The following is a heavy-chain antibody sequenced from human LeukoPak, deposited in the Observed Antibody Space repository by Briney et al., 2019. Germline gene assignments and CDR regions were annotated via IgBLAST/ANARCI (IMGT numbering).Heavy chain of an antibody. D-gene: IGHD2-2*01. J-gene: IGHJ6*03. CDR1: GGSISSSSYY. Sequence: SEALSLTCTVSGGSISSSSYYWGWIRQPPGKGLEWIGSIYYSGSTYYNPSLKSRVTISVDTSKNQFSLKLSSVTAADTAVYYCARVCYGRGYYYYYMDVWGKGTTVTVSS. CDR2: IYYSGST. V-gene: IGHV4-39*07. CDR3: ARVCYGRGYYYYYMDV.